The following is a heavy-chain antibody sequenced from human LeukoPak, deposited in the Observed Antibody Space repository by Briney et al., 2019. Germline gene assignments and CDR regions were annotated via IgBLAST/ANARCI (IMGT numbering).Heavy chain of an antibody. J-gene: IGHJ4*02. V-gene: IGHV3-30*18. CDR2: ISYDGSNK. CDR1: GFTFSSYG. D-gene: IGHD6-13*01. Sequence: GGSLRLSCAASGFTFSSYGMHWVRQAPGKGLEWVAVISYDGSNKYYADSVKGRFTISRDNSKNTLYLQMNSLRAEDTAVYYCAKDNARTHPWYPGYWGQGTLVTVSS. CDR3: AKDNARTHPWYPGY.